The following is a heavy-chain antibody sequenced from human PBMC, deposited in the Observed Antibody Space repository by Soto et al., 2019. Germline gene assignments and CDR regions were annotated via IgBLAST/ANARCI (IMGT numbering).Heavy chain of an antibody. CDR2: ISVYNYNT. V-gene: IGHV1-18*01. J-gene: IGHJ4*02. Sequence: QVQLVQSGAEVKKPGASVKVSCKTSGYTFSNYGIAWVRQAPGQGLEWMGWISVYNYNTNYAQKLQGRVTMTRDISTNTAYMELRSLISDDTAVYYCARGGGYYGSGTYPFDYWGQGTLVTVSS. CDR3: ARGGGYYGSGTYPFDY. D-gene: IGHD3-10*01. CDR1: GYTFSNYG.